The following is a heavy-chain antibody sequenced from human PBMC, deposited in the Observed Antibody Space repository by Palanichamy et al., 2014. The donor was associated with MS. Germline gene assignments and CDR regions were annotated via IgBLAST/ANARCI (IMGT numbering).Heavy chain of an antibody. D-gene: IGHD3-22*01. Sequence: EVQLMESGGGLVKPGGSLRLSCAASGFTFSNHWMHWVRQASGKGLVWVSRINGDGTSTNYADSVKGRFTISRDNAKDTLYLQLDSLRADDTAVYYCARVCYDSRGYYCGAFDTWGQGTMVTVSS. J-gene: IGHJ3*02. CDR2: INGDGTST. V-gene: IGHV3-74*01. CDR1: GFTFSNHW. CDR3: ARVCYDSRGYYCGAFDT.